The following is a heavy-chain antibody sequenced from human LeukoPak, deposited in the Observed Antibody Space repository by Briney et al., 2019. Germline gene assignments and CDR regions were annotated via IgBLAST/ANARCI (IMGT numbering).Heavy chain of an antibody. CDR3: ARVLGYCSSTSCYTYYYYMDV. CDR1: GFTFSSYS. D-gene: IGHD2-2*02. Sequence: GGSLRLSCAASGFTFSSYSMNWVRQAPGKGLEWVSSISSSSSYIYYADSVKGRFTISRDNAKNSLYLQMNSLRAEDTAVYYCARVLGYCSSTSCYTYYYYMDVWGKGTTVTVSS. CDR2: ISSSSSYI. V-gene: IGHV3-21*01. J-gene: IGHJ6*03.